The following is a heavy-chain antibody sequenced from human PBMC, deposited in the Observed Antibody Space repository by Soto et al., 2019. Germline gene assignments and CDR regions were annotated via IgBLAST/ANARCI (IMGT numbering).Heavy chain of an antibody. V-gene: IGHV1-18*01. J-gene: IGHJ6*02. CDR2: ISAYTGNT. Sequence: QVHLVQSGVEVKKPGASVKVSCKASGYTFTSYGISWVRQAPGQGLEWMGLISAYTGNTNNAQKLQGRVTMATDTSTSTAYMELRSLRSDDTAVYYCARDHDMGPYGRVYCMDVWGQGTTVTVSS. CDR1: GYTFTSYG. D-gene: IGHD3-9*01. CDR3: ARDHDMGPYGRVYCMDV.